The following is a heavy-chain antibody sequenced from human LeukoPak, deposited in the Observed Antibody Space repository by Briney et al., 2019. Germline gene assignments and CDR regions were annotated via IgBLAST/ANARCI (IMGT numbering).Heavy chain of an antibody. V-gene: IGHV3-30*18. Sequence: GGSLRLSCAASGFTFSSYGMHWVRQAPGKGLEWVAVISYDGSNKYYADSVKGRFTISRDNSKDTLYLQMNSLRAEDTAVYYRAKVGSYDSSGYYDYWGQGTLVTVSS. D-gene: IGHD3-22*01. CDR1: GFTFSSYG. J-gene: IGHJ4*02. CDR2: ISYDGSNK. CDR3: AKVGSYDSSGYYDY.